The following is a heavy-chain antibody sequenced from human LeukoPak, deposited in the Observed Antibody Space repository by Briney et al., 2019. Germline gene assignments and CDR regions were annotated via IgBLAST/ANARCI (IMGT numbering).Heavy chain of an antibody. J-gene: IGHJ4*02. CDR1: GGSISSGGYY. CDR2: IYYSGST. V-gene: IGHV4-31*11. D-gene: IGHD5-12*01. CDR3: ARDHGGYAYFDY. Sequence: PSQTLSLTCAVSGGSISSGGYYWSWIRQHPGKGLEWIGYIYYSGSTYYNPSLKSRVTISVDTSKNQFSLKLSSVTAADTAVYYCARDHGGYAYFDYWGQGTLVTVSS.